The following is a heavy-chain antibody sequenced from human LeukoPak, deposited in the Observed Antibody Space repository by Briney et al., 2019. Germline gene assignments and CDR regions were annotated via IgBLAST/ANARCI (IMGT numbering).Heavy chain of an antibody. V-gene: IGHV4-59*01. CDR2: IYYSGST. J-gene: IGHJ3*02. CDR1: GGSISSYY. D-gene: IGHD5-24*01. Sequence: SETLSLTCTVSGGSISSYYWSWIRQPPGKGLEWVGYIYYSGSTNYNPSLKSRVTISVDTSKNQFSVELSPVTAADTAVYYCARGGVDGVDAFDIWGQGTMVTVSS. CDR3: ARGGVDGVDAFDI.